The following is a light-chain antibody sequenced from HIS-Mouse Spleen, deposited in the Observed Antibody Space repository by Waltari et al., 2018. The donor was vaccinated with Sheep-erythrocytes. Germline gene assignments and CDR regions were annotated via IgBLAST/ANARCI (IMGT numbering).Light chain of an antibody. CDR2: AAS. V-gene: IGKV1-39*01. J-gene: IGKJ2*01. Sequence: DIQMTQSPSSLSASVGDRVTLTCRPSQSISSYLNWYQQKPGKATKLLIYAASSLQSGVPSRFSGSGSGTDFTLTISSLQPEDFATYYCQQSYSTPYTFGQGTKLEIK. CDR1: QSISSY. CDR3: QQSYSTPYT.